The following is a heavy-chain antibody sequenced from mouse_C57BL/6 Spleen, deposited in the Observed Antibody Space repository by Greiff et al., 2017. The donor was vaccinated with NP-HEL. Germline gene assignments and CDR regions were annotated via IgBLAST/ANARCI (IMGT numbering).Heavy chain of an antibody. CDR3: AETAQATMDY. D-gene: IGHD3-2*02. CDR2: IYPGDGDT. Sequence: VQLQESGPELVKPGASVKISCKASGYAFSSSWMNWVKQRPGKGLEWIGRIYPGDGDTNYNGKFKGKATLTADKSSSTAYMQLSSLTSEDSAVYFCAETAQATMDYWGQGTSVTVSS. V-gene: IGHV1-82*01. J-gene: IGHJ4*01. CDR1: GYAFSSSW.